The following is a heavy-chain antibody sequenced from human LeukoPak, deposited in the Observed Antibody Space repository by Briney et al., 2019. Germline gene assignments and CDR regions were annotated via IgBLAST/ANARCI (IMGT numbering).Heavy chain of an antibody. J-gene: IGHJ3*02. D-gene: IGHD1-1*01. CDR3: AYSPWINDAFDI. V-gene: IGHV3-21*01. Sequence: KPGGSLRLSCATSGFTFSSYSMNWVRQAPGKGLEWVSSISSSSSYIYYADSVKGRFTISRDNAKNSLYLQMNSLRAEDTAVYYCAYSPWINDAFDIWGQGTMVTVSS. CDR1: GFTFSSYS. CDR2: ISSSSSYI.